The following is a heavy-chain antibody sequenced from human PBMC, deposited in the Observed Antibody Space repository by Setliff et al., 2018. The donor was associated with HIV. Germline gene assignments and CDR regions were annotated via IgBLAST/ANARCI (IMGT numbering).Heavy chain of an antibody. Sequence: SVKVSCKASGGTFSSYAISWVRQAPGQGLEWMGGIIPILNTGNYAPKFQGRVTITADESTTTAYMELSSLRSEDTAVYYCARIPNHSSGFDYWGQGTPVTVSS. D-gene: IGHD3-22*01. V-gene: IGHV1-69*13. J-gene: IGHJ4*02. CDR1: GGTFSSYA. CDR2: IIPILNTG. CDR3: ARIPNHSSGFDY.